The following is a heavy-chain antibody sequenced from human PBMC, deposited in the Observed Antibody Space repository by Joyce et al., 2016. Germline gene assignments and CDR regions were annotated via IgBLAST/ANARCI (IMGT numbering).Heavy chain of an antibody. J-gene: IGHJ4*02. CDR2: ISNSGSYI. CDR3: ARDLQGDCY. D-gene: IGHD2-21*01. CDR1: GFAFSYDS. V-gene: IGHV3-21*06. Sequence: EVQLVESGGGLVKPGGSLRLSCAASGFAFSYDSMNWVRQAPVKGLEWVSSISNSGSYIYYADSVKGRFTISRDNAKSSLFLQMTSLRAEDTAVYFCARDLQGDCYWGRGTLVTVSS.